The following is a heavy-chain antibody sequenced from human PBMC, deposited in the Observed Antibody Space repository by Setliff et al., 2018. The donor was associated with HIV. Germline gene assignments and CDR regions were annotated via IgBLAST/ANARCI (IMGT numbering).Heavy chain of an antibody. CDR1: GFTFSSCS. V-gene: IGHV3-21*01. D-gene: IGHD5-18*01. CDR3: ARDFRIQLWLRSPFDY. J-gene: IGHJ4*02. CDR2: ISSSSDYI. Sequence: GGSLRLSCAVSGFTFSSCSMNWVRQAPGKGLEWVSSISSSSDYIYYADSVEGRFIISRDNAKNSLYLQMNSLRAEDTAVYYCARDFRIQLWLRSPFDYWGQGTLVTVSS.